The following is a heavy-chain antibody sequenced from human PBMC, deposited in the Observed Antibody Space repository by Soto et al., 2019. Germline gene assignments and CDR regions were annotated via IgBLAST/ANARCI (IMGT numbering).Heavy chain of an antibody. CDR1: GDSVNSDNYY. Sequence: PSETLSLTCDVLGDSVNSDNYYWTWIRQPPGKDLEWIGNIYFSGSTYYNPSLNSRVTLSIDTSKNHFSLKLTSVTAADTAMYYCERHRAVDGLDYWGQGTLVTVSS. CDR3: ERHRAVDGLDY. J-gene: IGHJ4*02. CDR2: IYFSGST. D-gene: IGHD5-12*01. V-gene: IGHV4-39*01.